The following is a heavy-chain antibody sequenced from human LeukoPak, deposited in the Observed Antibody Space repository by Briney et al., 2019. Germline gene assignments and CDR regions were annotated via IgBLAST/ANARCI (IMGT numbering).Heavy chain of an antibody. CDR2: ISYDGSNK. CDR1: GFTFSNYA. CDR3: ARSYYDSSGYPESRFDP. D-gene: IGHD3-22*01. V-gene: IGHV3-30-3*01. J-gene: IGHJ5*02. Sequence: GGSLRLSCAASGFTFSNYAMHWVRQAPGKGLEWVALISYDGSNKYYADSVKGRFTISRGNSKYTLYLQMNSLTPEDTSLYYCARSYYDSSGYPESRFDPWGQGTLVTVSS.